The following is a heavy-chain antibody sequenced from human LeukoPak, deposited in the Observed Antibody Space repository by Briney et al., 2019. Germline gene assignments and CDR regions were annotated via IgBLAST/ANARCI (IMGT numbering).Heavy chain of an antibody. CDR3: ARSVGSGWYSN. V-gene: IGHV1-69*05. CDR2: IIPIFGTA. Sequence: ASVKVSCKASGGTFSSYAISWVRQAPGQGLEWMGGIIPIFGTANYAQKFQGRVTITTDESTSTAYMELRSLRSDDTAVYYCARSVGSGWYSNWGQGTLVTVSS. D-gene: IGHD6-19*01. CDR1: GGTFSSYA. J-gene: IGHJ4*02.